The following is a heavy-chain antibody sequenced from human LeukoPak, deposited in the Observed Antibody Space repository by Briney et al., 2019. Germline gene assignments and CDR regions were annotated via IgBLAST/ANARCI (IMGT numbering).Heavy chain of an antibody. Sequence: GGSLRLSCAASGFTVSSNYMSWVRQAPGKGLEWVSVIHSGGSTYYADSVKGGFTISRDNSKNTLYLQMNSLRAEDTAVYYCARDSPDFWSGYPALDYWGQGTLVTVSS. CDR1: GFTVSSNY. CDR2: IHSGGST. V-gene: IGHV3-66*01. CDR3: ARDSPDFWSGYPALDY. J-gene: IGHJ4*02. D-gene: IGHD3-3*01.